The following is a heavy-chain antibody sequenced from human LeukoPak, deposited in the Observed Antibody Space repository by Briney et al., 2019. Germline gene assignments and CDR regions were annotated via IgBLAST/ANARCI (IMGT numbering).Heavy chain of an antibody. CDR3: ARGYCSGDSCYAPKIPYDY. J-gene: IGHJ4*02. CDR2: IYYSGST. Sequence: SETLSLTCTVSGGSISSSSYYWGWIRQPPGKGLEWIGSIYYSGSTYYNPSLKSRVTISVDTSKNQFSLKLSSVTAADTAVYYCARGYCSGDSCYAPKIPYDYWGQGTLVTVSS. V-gene: IGHV4-39*01. CDR1: GGSISSSSYY. D-gene: IGHD2-15*01.